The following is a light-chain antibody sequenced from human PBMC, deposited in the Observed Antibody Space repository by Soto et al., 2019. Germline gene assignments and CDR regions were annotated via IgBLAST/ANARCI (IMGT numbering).Light chain of an antibody. CDR3: SSYTSTSTLV. J-gene: IGLJ3*02. CDR1: SSDIGLYNY. CDR2: EVS. V-gene: IGLV2-14*01. Sequence: QSVLTQPASVSGSPGQSITISCTGTSSDIGLYNYVSWYQQHPGKAPKLMIYEVSNRPSGVSNRFSGSKSGNTASLTISGLLAEDEADYYCSSYTSTSTLVFGGGTKVTVL.